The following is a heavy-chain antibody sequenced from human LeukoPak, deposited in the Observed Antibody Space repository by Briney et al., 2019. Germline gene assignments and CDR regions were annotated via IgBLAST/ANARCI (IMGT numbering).Heavy chain of an antibody. D-gene: IGHD1-26*01. J-gene: IGHJ4*02. Sequence: GGSLRLSCAASGFTFSSYGMHWVRQAPGKGLEWVAVIWYDGSNKYYADSVKGRFTISRDNSKNTLYLQMNSLRAEDTAVYYCPRAPTSYYYFDYWGQGTLVTVSS. V-gene: IGHV3-33*01. CDR3: PRAPTSYYYFDY. CDR2: IWYDGSNK. CDR1: GFTFSSYG.